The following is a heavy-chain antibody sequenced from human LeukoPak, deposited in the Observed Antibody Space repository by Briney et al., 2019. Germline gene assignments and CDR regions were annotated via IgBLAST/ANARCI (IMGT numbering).Heavy chain of an antibody. J-gene: IGHJ4*02. CDR2: TSGSGGST. Sequence: PGGSLRLSCAASGFTFSSYAMSWVRQAPGKGLEWVSATSGSGGSTYYADSVKGRFTISRDNSKNTLYLQLNSLRAEDTAVYYCAKSFYYSDSSGYSKGDYWGQGTLVTVSS. CDR1: GFTFSSYA. V-gene: IGHV3-23*01. CDR3: AKSFYYSDSSGYSKGDY. D-gene: IGHD3-22*01.